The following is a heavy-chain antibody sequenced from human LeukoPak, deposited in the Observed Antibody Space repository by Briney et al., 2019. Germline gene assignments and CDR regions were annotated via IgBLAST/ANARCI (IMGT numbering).Heavy chain of an antibody. CDR2: VNPNSGDT. V-gene: IGHV1-2*02. Sequence: ASVKVSCKASGYTFTGYYLHWVRQAPGQGLEWMGCVNPNSGDTNYAQKFQGRVTMTRDTSISTAYMELSRLRSDDTAVYYCARVRRASITMVRGVRGWDCFDPWGQGTLVTVSS. D-gene: IGHD3-10*01. CDR1: GYTFTGYY. J-gene: IGHJ5*02. CDR3: ARVRRASITMVRGVRGWDCFDP.